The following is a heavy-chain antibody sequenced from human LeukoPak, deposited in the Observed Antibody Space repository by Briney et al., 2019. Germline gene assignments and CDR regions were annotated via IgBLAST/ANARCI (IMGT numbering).Heavy chain of an antibody. D-gene: IGHD6-6*01. Sequence: GGSLRLSCAASGFTFSSYSMNWVRQAPGKGLEWVSSISSSSSYIYYADSVKGRFTISRDNAKNSLYLQMNSLRAEDTAEYYCATLHSSSNLRTPKDYWGQGTLVTVSS. V-gene: IGHV3-21*01. CDR3: ATLHSSSNLRTPKDY. J-gene: IGHJ4*02. CDR2: ISSSSSYI. CDR1: GFTFSSYS.